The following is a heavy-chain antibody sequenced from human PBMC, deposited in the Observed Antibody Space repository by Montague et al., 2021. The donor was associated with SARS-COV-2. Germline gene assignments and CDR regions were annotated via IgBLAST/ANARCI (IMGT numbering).Heavy chain of an antibody. Sequence: SETLSLTCTVSGGSVSSSPYYWGWIRQPPGRGLEWVGSISYCGRTYFSPSLKSRLTISVDSSVNQCSLRLSSVPAADTAVYYCATSYYYGSGTYVYNYYMDVWGKGTMVTVSS. V-gene: IGHV4-39*01. CDR2: ISYCGRT. J-gene: IGHJ6*03. CDR1: GGSVSSSPYY. D-gene: IGHD3-10*01. CDR3: ATSYYYGSGTYVYNYYMDV.